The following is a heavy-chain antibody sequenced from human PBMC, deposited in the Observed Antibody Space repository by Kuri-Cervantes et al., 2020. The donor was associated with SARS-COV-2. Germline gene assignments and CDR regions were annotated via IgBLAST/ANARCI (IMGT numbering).Heavy chain of an antibody. CDR1: GDSVSSNSAA. J-gene: IGHJ6*02. Sequence: SETLSLTCAISGDSVSSNSAAWNWIRQSPSRGLELLGRTFYRSKWYNDYAVSVKSRITINPDTSKNQFSLQLNSVTPEDTAVYYCARDRDLAGGMDVWGQGTTVTVSS. CDR3: ARDRDLAGGMDV. CDR2: TFYRSKWYN. D-gene: IGHD6-13*01. V-gene: IGHV6-1*01.